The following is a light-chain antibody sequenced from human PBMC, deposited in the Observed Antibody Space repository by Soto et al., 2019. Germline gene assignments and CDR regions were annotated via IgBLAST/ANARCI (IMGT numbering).Light chain of an antibody. CDR1: QSIGDW. CDR2: KAS. Sequence: DIPMTQSPSTLSASVGDRVTITCRASQSIGDWLAWYQQKPGKVAKVLIHKASSLESGVPSRFSGSGFGTEFTLTISSLQPDDFATYYCKQYRTYWTFGQGTKVEIK. CDR3: KQYRTYWT. J-gene: IGKJ1*01. V-gene: IGKV1-5*03.